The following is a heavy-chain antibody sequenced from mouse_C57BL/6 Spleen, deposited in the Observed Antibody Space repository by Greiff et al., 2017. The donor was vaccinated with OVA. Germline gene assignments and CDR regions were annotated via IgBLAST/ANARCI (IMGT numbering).Heavy chain of an antibody. CDR2: IRNKANGYTT. CDR1: GFTFTDYY. J-gene: IGHJ1*03. Sequence: EVKLVESGGGLVQPGGSLSLSCAASGFTFTDYYMSWVRQPPGKALEWLGFIRNKANGYTTEYSASVNGLFTISRDNSQSILYLQMSALRAEDSATYYCARLTGLGGYFDVWGTGTTVTVSS. V-gene: IGHV7-3*01. CDR3: ARLTGLGGYFDV. D-gene: IGHD3-3*01.